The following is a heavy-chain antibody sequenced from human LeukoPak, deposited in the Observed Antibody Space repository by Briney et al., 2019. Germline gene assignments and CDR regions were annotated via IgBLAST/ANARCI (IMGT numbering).Heavy chain of an antibody. D-gene: IGHD1/OR15-1a*01. CDR1: GFTVSSNY. Sequence: GGSLRLSCAASGFTVSSNYMSWVRQTPGKGLEWGSVIYSGGSTYYADSVKGRFTISRDNSKNTLYLQMNSLRAEETAVYYCARGNTYNWFDPWGQGTLVTVSS. CDR3: ARGNTYNWFDP. J-gene: IGHJ5*02. CDR2: IYSGGST. V-gene: IGHV3-66*01.